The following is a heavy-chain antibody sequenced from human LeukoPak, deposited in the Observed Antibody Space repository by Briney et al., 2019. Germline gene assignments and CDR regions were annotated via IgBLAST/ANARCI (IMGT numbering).Heavy chain of an antibody. V-gene: IGHV3-9*01. CDR2: ISWNSDNI. D-gene: IGHD3-3*01. Sequence: PGGSLRLSCAASGFTFDDYAMHWVRQAPGKGLEWVSGISWNSDNIAYADSVKGRFTISRDNSKNILYLQIDTLRAEDTAVYYCAKSGLAGAGNYDQFFDYWGQGTLVTVSS. CDR1: GFTFDDYA. J-gene: IGHJ4*02. CDR3: AKSGLAGAGNYDQFFDY.